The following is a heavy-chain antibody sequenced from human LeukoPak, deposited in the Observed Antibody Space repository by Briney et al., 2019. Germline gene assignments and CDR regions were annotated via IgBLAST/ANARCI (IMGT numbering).Heavy chain of an antibody. D-gene: IGHD3-3*01. J-gene: IGHJ4*02. Sequence: ASVNVSCQASGYTLTSYGISWVRQAPGQGLEWMGWISAYNGNTNYAQKLQGRVTMTTDTSTSTAYMELRSLRSDDTAVYYCAGVVTIFGVVIHGHFDYWGQGTLVTVSS. CDR3: AGVVTIFGVVIHGHFDY. CDR1: GYTLTSYG. CDR2: ISAYNGNT. V-gene: IGHV1-18*01.